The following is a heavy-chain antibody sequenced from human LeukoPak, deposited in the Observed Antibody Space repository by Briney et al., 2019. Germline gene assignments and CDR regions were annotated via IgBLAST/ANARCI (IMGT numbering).Heavy chain of an antibody. CDR1: GASFSGYY. Sequence: PSETLSLTCAVYGASFSGYYWSWIRQPPGKGLEWIGEINHSGSTNYNPSLKSRLTMSVDTSKNQFSLKLSSVTAADTAVYYCARVDFLSGYYAYGMDVWGQGTTVTVSS. V-gene: IGHV4-34*01. D-gene: IGHD3-3*01. CDR3: ARVDFLSGYYAYGMDV. J-gene: IGHJ6*02. CDR2: INHSGST.